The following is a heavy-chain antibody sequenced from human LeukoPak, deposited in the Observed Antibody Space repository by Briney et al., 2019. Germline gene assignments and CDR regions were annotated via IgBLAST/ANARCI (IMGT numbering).Heavy chain of an antibody. Sequence: ASVTVSCKASGYTFTSYGISWVRQAPGQGLEWMGWISAYNGNTNYAQKLQGRVTMTTDTSTSTAYMELRSLRSDDTAVYYCARDPTTYHYDFWRGPFDYWGQGTLVTVSS. D-gene: IGHD3-3*01. CDR1: GYTFTSYG. CDR2: ISAYNGNT. J-gene: IGHJ4*02. CDR3: ARDPTTYHYDFWRGPFDY. V-gene: IGHV1-18*01.